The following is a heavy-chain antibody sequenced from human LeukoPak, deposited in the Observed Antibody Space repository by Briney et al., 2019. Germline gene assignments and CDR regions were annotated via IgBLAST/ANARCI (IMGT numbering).Heavy chain of an antibody. Sequence: ASVKVSCKAPGYIFTDYFMQWVRQAPGQGLEWMGWINPNSGGTNFAQKFPARVTLTRDTSISTVYMELSSLRSDDTAIYYCARDSNQDYGGNSADHWGQGTLVTVSS. CDR1: GYIFTDYF. CDR3: ARDSNQDYGGNSADH. D-gene: IGHD4-23*01. V-gene: IGHV1-2*02. J-gene: IGHJ4*02. CDR2: INPNSGGT.